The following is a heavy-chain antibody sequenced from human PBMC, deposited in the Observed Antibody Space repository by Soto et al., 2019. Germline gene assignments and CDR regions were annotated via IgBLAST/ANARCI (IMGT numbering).Heavy chain of an antibody. CDR2: INNSGST. D-gene: IGHD3-22*01. CDR3: AEGNYYDSSGPDYYYYYGMDV. V-gene: IGHV4-34*01. Sequence: SETLSLTCAVYGGSFSGYYWSWIRQPPGKGLEWIGEINNSGSTNYNPSLKSRVTISVDTSKYQFSLKLSSVTAADTAVYYCAEGNYYDSSGPDYYYYYGMDVWGQGTTVTVSS. CDR1: GGSFSGYY. J-gene: IGHJ6*02.